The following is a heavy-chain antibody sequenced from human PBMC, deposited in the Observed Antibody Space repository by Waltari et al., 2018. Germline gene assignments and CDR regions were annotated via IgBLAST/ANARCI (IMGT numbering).Heavy chain of an antibody. CDR1: GASVSSDY. CDR3: ARDKMLLRTMDV. J-gene: IGHJ6*02. Sequence: QVRLQESGPGLVKPSETLSLICTVSGASVSSDYWSWIRPPAGKGLEWIGRIYSSGNTNYSPSLRGRLTISVDTSKNQVSLRLTSVTAADSAVYYCARDKMLLRTMDVWGQGTTVVVSS. CDR2: IYSSGNT. D-gene: IGHD2-8*01. V-gene: IGHV4-4*07.